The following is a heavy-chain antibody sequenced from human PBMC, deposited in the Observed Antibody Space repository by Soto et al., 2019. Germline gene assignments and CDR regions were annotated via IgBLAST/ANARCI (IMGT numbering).Heavy chain of an antibody. Sequence: SQTLSLTCAISGDSVSSNSAAWNWIRQSPSRGLEWLGRTYYRSKWYNDYAVSVKSRITINPDTSKNQFSLQLNSVTPEDTAVYYCARGLIGIVVVPAAMRPFDYWGQGTLVTVPQ. CDR1: GDSVSSNSAA. CDR2: TYYRSKWYN. CDR3: ARGLIGIVVVPAAMRPFDY. J-gene: IGHJ4*02. V-gene: IGHV6-1*01. D-gene: IGHD2-2*01.